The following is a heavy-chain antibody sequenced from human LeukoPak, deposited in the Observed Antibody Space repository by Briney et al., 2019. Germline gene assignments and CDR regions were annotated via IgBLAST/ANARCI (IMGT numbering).Heavy chain of an antibody. CDR1: GFKFNRKW. CDR2: INRDGSEK. CDR3: ADPPSDY. V-gene: IGHV3-7*01. Sequence: GGSLRLSCAASGFKFNRKWMTWVRQAPGKGLEWVANINRDGSEKYYVDSVKGRFTISRDNAKSALYLEMSGLRAEDTAVYYCADPPSDYWGQGTLVAVSS. J-gene: IGHJ4*02.